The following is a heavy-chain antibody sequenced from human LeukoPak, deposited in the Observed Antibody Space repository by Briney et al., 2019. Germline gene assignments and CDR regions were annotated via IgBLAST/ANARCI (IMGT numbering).Heavy chain of an antibody. Sequence: SQTLSLTCTVSGGSISSGSYYWSWIRQPAGKGLEWIGRIYTSGSTNYNPSLKSRVAISVDTSKNQFSLKLSSVTAADTAVYYCATQLGIFDAFDIWGQGTMVTVSS. D-gene: IGHD7-27*01. J-gene: IGHJ3*02. CDR2: IYTSGST. V-gene: IGHV4-61*02. CDR3: ATQLGIFDAFDI. CDR1: GGSISSGSYY.